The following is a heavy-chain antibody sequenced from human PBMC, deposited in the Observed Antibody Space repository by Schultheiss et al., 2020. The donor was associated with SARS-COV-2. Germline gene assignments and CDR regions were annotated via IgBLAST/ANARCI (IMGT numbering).Heavy chain of an antibody. CDR1: GYTFTGYY. Sequence: ASVKVSCKASGYTFTGYYMHWVRQAPGQGLEWMGWINPNSGGTNYAQKFQGRVTITRNTSISTAYMELSSLRSEDTAVYYCARAGSRKLTTDWYFDLWGRGTLVTVS. CDR2: INPNSGGT. D-gene: IGHD4-17*01. CDR3: ARAGSRKLTTDWYFDL. J-gene: IGHJ2*01. V-gene: IGHV1-2*02.